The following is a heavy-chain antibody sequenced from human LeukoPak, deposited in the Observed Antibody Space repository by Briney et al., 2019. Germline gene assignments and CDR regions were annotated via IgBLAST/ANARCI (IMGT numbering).Heavy chain of an antibody. V-gene: IGHV3-23*01. J-gene: IGHJ4*01. Sequence: GGSLRLSCAASGFTFSSYAMSWVRQAPGKGLEWVSAISGSGGSTYYADSEKGRVTISRDNSKNTLYLQMNSLRAEDTAVYYCAKLNYDSSGYLDYWGQEPWSPSPQ. D-gene: IGHD3-22*01. CDR2: ISGSGGST. CDR3: AKLNYDSSGYLDY. CDR1: GFTFSSYA.